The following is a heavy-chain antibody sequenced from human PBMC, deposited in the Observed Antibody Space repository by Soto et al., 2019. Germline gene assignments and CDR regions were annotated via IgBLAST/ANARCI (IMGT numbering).Heavy chain of an antibody. J-gene: IGHJ4*02. D-gene: IGHD5-12*01. CDR2: ISAYNGNT. CDR3: ARGYSGYDFEYDFDY. V-gene: IGHV1-18*01. CDR1: GYTFTSYG. Sequence: ASVKVSCKASGYTFTSYGISWVRQAPGQGLEWMGWISAYNGNTNYAQKLQGRVTMTTDTSTSTAYMELRSLRSDDTAVYYCARGYSGYDFEYDFDYRGQGTLVTVSS.